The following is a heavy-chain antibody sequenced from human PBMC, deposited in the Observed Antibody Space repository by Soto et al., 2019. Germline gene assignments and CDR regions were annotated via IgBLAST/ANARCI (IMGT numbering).Heavy chain of an antibody. CDR3: ARDLGGWPDY. CDR1: GYSFTSYA. V-gene: IGHV1-3*01. J-gene: IGHJ4*02. D-gene: IGHD2-15*01. CDR2: INAGNGNT. Sequence: SVKVSCEACGYSFTSYAMHWVRQAPGQRLEWMGWINAGNGNTKYSQKFQGRVTITRDTSASTAYMELSSLRSEDTAVYYCARDLGGWPDYWGQGTLVTVSS.